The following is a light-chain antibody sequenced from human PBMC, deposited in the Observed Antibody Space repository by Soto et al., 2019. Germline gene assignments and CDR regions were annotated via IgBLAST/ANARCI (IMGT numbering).Light chain of an antibody. Sequence: ESVLTQSPGTLSLSPGERATLSCRASQSVSHNYIAWYQQKPGQAPRLLIYGGASRATGIPDRFSDSGSGTDFTLTISGLEPEDFAVYYCQQYGASRTFGQGTKV. CDR1: QSVSHNY. CDR2: GGA. J-gene: IGKJ1*01. V-gene: IGKV3-20*01. CDR3: QQYGASRT.